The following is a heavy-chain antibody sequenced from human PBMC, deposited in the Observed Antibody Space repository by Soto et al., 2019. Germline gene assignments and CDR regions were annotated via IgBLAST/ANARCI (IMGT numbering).Heavy chain of an antibody. CDR1: GFTFSSYG. CDR3: ARVPHDYGDYYFDN. D-gene: IGHD4-17*01. J-gene: IGHJ4*02. Sequence: EVQVVESGGGLVQPGGSLRLSCAASGFTFSSYGMSWVRQAPGKGLEWVSIISSRSSNIYYADSVKGRFTISRDNAKNSLYLEMNSLRAEDTAVYYCARVPHDYGDYYFDNWGQGTLVTVSS. V-gene: IGHV3-21*01. CDR2: ISSRSSNI.